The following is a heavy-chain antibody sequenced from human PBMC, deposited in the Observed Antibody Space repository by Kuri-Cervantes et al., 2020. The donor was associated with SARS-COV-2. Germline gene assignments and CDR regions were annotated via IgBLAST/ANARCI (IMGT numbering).Heavy chain of an antibody. CDR1: GGSISSTNHY. Sequence: SETLSLTCTVSGGSISSTNHYWDWIRQPPGKGLEWIGSIYHSGSTYYNPSLKSRVTISVDTSKNQFSLKLSSVTAADTAVYYCARQGANLDYWGQGTLVTVSS. CDR2: IYHSGST. CDR3: ARQGANLDY. J-gene: IGHJ4*02. V-gene: IGHV4-39*01. D-gene: IGHD5-12*01.